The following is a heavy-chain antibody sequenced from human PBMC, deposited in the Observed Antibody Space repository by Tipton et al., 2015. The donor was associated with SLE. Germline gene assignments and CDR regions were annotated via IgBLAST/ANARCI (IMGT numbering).Heavy chain of an antibody. Sequence: GSLRLSCAASGFTFTSYTLSWVRQAPGKGLEWVSYISGAYSTIAYVDSVKGRFTISRDNAKNSLYLQMNSLRAEDTAVYYCARDWDRSYWFDPWGQGTLVTVSS. V-gene: IGHV3-48*04. CDR1: GFTFTSYT. CDR2: ISGAYSTI. D-gene: IGHD1-26*01. J-gene: IGHJ5*02. CDR3: ARDWDRSYWFDP.